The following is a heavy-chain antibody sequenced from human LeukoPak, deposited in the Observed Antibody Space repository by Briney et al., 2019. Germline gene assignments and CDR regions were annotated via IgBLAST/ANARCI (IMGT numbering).Heavy chain of an antibody. V-gene: IGHV4-30-2*01. CDR3: ARGRPTVVTVDAFDI. J-gene: IGHJ3*02. Sequence: PSQTLSLTCAVSGGSISSGGYSWSWIRQPPGKGLEWIGYIYHSGSTYYNPSLKSRVTISVDRSKNQFSLKLSSVTAADTAVYYCARGRPTVVTVDAFDIWGQGTMVTVSS. D-gene: IGHD4-23*01. CDR2: IYHSGST. CDR1: GGSISSGGYS.